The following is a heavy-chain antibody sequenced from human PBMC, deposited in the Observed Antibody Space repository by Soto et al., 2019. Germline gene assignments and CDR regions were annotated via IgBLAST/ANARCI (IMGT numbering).Heavy chain of an antibody. D-gene: IGHD3-22*01. CDR3: ARGDYYDIHDY. CDR1: GYTFTGYA. Sequence: ASVKVSCKASGYTFTGYAIHWVRQAPGQRLEWMGWINAGNGNTKYSQKFQGRVTITRDTSASTAYMELSSLRSEDTAVYYCARGDYYDIHDYWGQGTLVTAPQ. J-gene: IGHJ4*02. CDR2: INAGNGNT. V-gene: IGHV1-3*01.